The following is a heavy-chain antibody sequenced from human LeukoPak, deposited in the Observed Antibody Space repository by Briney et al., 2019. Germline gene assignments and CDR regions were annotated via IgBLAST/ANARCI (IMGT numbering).Heavy chain of an antibody. CDR2: ISCDGGNK. Sequence: GGSLRLSCAASGFTFSSYCMHWVRHAPGKGLVWVSCISCDGGNKNYADSVKGRFTISRDNSKNSLYLQMNSLGAEDAAVYYCARSPRPTSRMDNWDWGQGTLVTVST. CDR1: GFTFSSYC. D-gene: IGHD1-1*01. V-gene: IGHV3-74*01. CDR3: ARSPRPTSRMDNWD. J-gene: IGHJ4*02.